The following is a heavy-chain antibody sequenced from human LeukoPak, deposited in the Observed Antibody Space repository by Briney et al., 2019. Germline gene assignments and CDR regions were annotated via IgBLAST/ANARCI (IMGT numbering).Heavy chain of an antibody. D-gene: IGHD3-10*01. CDR1: GGSISSYY. CDR2: IYYSGTT. Sequence: SETLSLTCTVSGGSISSYYWSWIRQPPGKGLEWIGTIYYSGTTYYNPALKSRVTISVDTSENQFSLKLSSVTAADTAVYYCARHSASGSYYLFDSWGQGTLVTVSS. V-gene: IGHV4-59*04. J-gene: IGHJ4*02. CDR3: ARHSASGSYYLFDS.